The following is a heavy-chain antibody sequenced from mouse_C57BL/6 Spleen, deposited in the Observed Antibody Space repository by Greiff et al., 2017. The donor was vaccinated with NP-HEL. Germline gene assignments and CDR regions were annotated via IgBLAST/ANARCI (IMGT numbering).Heavy chain of an antibody. D-gene: IGHD1-1*01. J-gene: IGHJ2*01. Sequence: EVKVVESGGGLVKPGGSLKLSCAASGFTFSDYGMHWVRQAPEKGLEWVAYISSGSSTIYYADTVKGRFTISRDNAKNTLFLQMTSLRSEDTAMYYCARNYYGSSYPTYYFDYWGQGTTLTVSS. CDR2: ISSGSSTI. CDR1: GFTFSDYG. V-gene: IGHV5-17*01. CDR3: ARNYYGSSYPTYYFDY.